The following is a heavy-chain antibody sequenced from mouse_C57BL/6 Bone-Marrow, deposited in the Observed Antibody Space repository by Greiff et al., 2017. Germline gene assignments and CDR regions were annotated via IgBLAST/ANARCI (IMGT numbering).Heavy chain of an antibody. CDR2: ISNGGGST. Sequence: DVHLVESGGGLVQPGGSLKLSCAASGFTFSDYYMYWVRQTPEKRLEWVAYISNGGGSTYYPDTVKGRFTISRDNAKHTLYLQMSRLKSEDTAMYYCARRGQLRLLWFAYWGQGTLVTVSA. J-gene: IGHJ3*01. CDR1: GFTFSDYY. D-gene: IGHD3-2*02. CDR3: ARRGQLRLLWFAY. V-gene: IGHV5-12*01.